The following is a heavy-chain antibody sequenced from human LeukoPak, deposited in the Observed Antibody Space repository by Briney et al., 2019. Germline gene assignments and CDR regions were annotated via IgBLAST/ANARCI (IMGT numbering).Heavy chain of an antibody. CDR3: AMIVVVPARAFDI. CDR2: ISSSGSTI. J-gene: IGHJ3*02. CDR1: GFTFSSYE. D-gene: IGHD2-2*01. Sequence: GGSLRLSCAASGFTFSSYEMNWVRQAPWKGLEWVSYISSSGSTIYYADSVKGRFTISRDNAKNSLYLQMNSLRAEDTAVYYCAMIVVVPARAFDIWGQGTMVTVSS. V-gene: IGHV3-48*03.